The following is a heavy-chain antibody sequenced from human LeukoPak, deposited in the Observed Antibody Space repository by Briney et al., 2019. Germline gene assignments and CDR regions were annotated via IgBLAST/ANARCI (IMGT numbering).Heavy chain of an antibody. CDR1: GGSFSGYY. CDR3: ARRRVGWGSSWYLDWFDP. Sequence: PSETLSLTCAVYGGSFSGYYWSWIRQPPGKGLEWIGEINHSGSTNYNPSLKSRVTISVDTSKNQFSLKLSSVTAADTAVYYCARRRVGWGSSWYLDWFDPWGQGTLVTVSS. J-gene: IGHJ5*02. CDR2: INHSGST. D-gene: IGHD6-13*01. V-gene: IGHV4-34*01.